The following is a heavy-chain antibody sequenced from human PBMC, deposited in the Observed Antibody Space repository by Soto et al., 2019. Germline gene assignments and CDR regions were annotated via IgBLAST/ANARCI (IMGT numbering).Heavy chain of an antibody. Sequence: QVQLVESGGGVVQPGRSLRLSCVASEFTFSGYGMHWVRQAPGKGLEWVAVISYDGSDKYYADSVKGRFTSSRDNSKDTLLLKMNSLRVEYTAVSYCAKTPCGKIGQVISWLNSWDQGTLVTVSS. V-gene: IGHV3-30*18. D-gene: IGHD3-10*01. CDR2: ISYDGSDK. CDR3: AKTPCGKIGQVISWLNS. J-gene: IGHJ5*01. CDR1: EFTFSGYG.